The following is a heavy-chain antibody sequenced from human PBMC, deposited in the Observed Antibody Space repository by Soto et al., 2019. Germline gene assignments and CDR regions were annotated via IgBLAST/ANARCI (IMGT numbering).Heavy chain of an antibody. Sequence: SETLSLSCTVSGGSISSYYWSWIRQPPGKGLEWIGYIYYSGSTNYNPSLKSRVTISVDTSKNQFSLKLSSVTAADTAVYYCARGHIAAAAPFDYWGQGTLVTVSS. CDR1: GGSISSYY. J-gene: IGHJ4*02. D-gene: IGHD6-13*01. CDR2: IYYSGST. V-gene: IGHV4-59*01. CDR3: ARGHIAAAAPFDY.